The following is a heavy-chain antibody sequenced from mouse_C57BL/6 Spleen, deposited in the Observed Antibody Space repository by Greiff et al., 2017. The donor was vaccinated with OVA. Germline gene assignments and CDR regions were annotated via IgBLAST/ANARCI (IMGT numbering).Heavy chain of an antibody. V-gene: IGHV5-4*01. CDR2: ISDGGSYT. CDR3: ARDLDGYYRFAY. D-gene: IGHD2-3*01. CDR1: VFPFRSSS. J-gene: IGHJ3*01. Sequence: EVQLVESGGGLVKPGGSLKLSCAASVFPFRSSSMSWVRQTPEKRLEWVATISDGGSYTYYPDNVKGRFTISRDNAKNNLYLQMSHLKSEDTAMYYCARDLDGYYRFAYWGQGTLVTVSA.